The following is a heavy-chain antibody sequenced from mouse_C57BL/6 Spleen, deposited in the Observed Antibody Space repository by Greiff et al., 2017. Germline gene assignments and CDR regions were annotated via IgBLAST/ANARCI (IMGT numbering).Heavy chain of an antibody. D-gene: IGHD1-1*01. V-gene: IGHV1-15*01. CDR1: GYTFTDYE. J-gene: IGHJ3*01. CDR2: IDPETGGT. CDR3: TRREELLLFAY. Sequence: QVQLKQSGAELVRPGASVTLSCKASGYTFTDYEMHWVKQTPVHGLEWIGAIDPETGGTAYNQKFKGKAILTADKSSSTAYMELRSLTSEDSAVYYCTRREELLLFAYWGQGTLVTVSA.